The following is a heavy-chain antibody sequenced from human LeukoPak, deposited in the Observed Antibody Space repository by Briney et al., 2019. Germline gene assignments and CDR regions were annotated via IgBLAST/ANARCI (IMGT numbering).Heavy chain of an antibody. Sequence: ASVKVSCKASGYTFTSYGISWVRQAPGQGLEWTGWISAYNGNTNYAQKLQGRVTMTTDTSTSTAYMELRSLRSDDTAVYYCARIDCSSTSCYTEQGYWGQGTLVTVSS. CDR2: ISAYNGNT. V-gene: IGHV1-18*01. J-gene: IGHJ4*02. D-gene: IGHD2-2*02. CDR1: GYTFTSYG. CDR3: ARIDCSSTSCYTEQGY.